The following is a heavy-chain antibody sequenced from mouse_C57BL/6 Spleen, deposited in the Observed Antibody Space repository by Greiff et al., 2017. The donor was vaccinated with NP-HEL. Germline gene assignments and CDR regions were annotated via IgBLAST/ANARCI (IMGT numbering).Heavy chain of an antibody. CDR2: IRSKSNNYAT. CDR1: GFSFNTYA. J-gene: IGHJ4*01. CDR3: VRQWAYYKDYYAMDY. Sequence: EVQLQESGGGLVQPKGSLKLSCAASGFSFNTYAMNWVRQAPGKGLEWVARIRSKSNNYATYYADSVKDRFTISRDDSESMLYLQMNNLKTEDTAMYYCVRQWAYYKDYYAMDYWGQGTSVTVSS. V-gene: IGHV10-1*01. D-gene: IGHD2-12*01.